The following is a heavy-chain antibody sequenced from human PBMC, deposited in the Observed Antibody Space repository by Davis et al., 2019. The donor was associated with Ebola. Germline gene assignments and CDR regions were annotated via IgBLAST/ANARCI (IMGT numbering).Heavy chain of an antibody. D-gene: IGHD3-3*01. V-gene: IGHV3-23*01. J-gene: IGHJ6*04. CDR1: GFTFSSYA. Sequence: WGSLRLSCDASGFTFSSYAMNWVRQAPGTGLEWVSALSSSGGSTYYADSVKGRFTISRDNSKKTLYLQMNSLRAEDTAVYYCAKSGLSFGVVKYHYGMDVWGKGTTVTVSS. CDR3: AKSGLSFGVVKYHYGMDV. CDR2: LSSSGGST.